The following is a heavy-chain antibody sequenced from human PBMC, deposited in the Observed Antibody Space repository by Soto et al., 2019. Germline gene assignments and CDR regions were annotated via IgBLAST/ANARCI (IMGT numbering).Heavy chain of an antibody. J-gene: IGHJ4*02. CDR2: IYYSGST. Sequence: SETLSLTCSVSGASISSGDYYWSWIRQPPGKGLEWIGYIYYSGSTYYNPSLKSRVTISVDTSKNQFSLKLSSVTAADTAVYYCARDPQLERRRGKCYFDYWGQGTLVTVSS. D-gene: IGHD1-1*01. V-gene: IGHV4-30-4*01. CDR3: ARDPQLERRRGKCYFDY. CDR1: GASISSGDYY.